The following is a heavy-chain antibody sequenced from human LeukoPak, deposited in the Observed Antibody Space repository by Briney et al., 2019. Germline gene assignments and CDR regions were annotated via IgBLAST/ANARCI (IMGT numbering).Heavy chain of an antibody. CDR3: ARGVYNWFDP. Sequence: GASVKVSCKASGYTFTSYYIHWVRQAPGQGLEWMGIINPSGGSTTYAQKFQGRVTMTRDTSISTAYMELSRLRSDDTAVYYCARGVYNWFDPWGQGTLVTVSS. D-gene: IGHD2/OR15-2a*01. CDR2: INPSGGST. J-gene: IGHJ5*02. V-gene: IGHV1-46*01. CDR1: GYTFTSYY.